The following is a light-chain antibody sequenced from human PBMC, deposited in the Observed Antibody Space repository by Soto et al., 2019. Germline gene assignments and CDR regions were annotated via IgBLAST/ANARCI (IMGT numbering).Light chain of an antibody. Sequence: EIVLTQSPGTLSLSPGERAILSCRASQSLSSDFLAWYQQKPGQAPRLLIYSSSNRATGIPDRFSGSGSGTDFTLTIGRLEPADFAVYYCQQYGRSPLTFGGGTKVDIK. V-gene: IGKV3-20*01. CDR2: SSS. CDR1: QSLSSDF. CDR3: QQYGRSPLT. J-gene: IGKJ4*01.